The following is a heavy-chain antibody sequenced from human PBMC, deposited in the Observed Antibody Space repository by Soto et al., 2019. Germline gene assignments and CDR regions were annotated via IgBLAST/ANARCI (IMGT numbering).Heavy chain of an antibody. Sequence: ASVKVSCKASGYTFTGYYMHWVRQAPGQGLEWMGWINPNSGGTNYAQKFQGRVTMTRDTSISTAYMELSRLRSDHTAVYYCAREGRGMYNWFDPWGQGTLVTVSS. J-gene: IGHJ5*02. CDR2: INPNSGGT. V-gene: IGHV1-2*02. CDR1: GYTFTGYY. CDR3: AREGRGMYNWFDP. D-gene: IGHD6-13*01.